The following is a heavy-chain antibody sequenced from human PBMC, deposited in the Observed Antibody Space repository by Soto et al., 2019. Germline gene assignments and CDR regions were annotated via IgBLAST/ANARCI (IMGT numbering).Heavy chain of an antibody. Sequence: EVQLVESGGGLVKPGGSLRLSCAASGFTFSSYSMNWVRQAPGKGLEWVSSISGSGSYIYYADSVKGRFTISRDNAKNSLYLQMNSRRAEDAAVYYCAGGASFLDYWGQGTLVTVSS. D-gene: IGHD1-26*01. CDR1: GFTFSSYS. J-gene: IGHJ4*02. V-gene: IGHV3-21*06. CDR2: ISGSGSYI. CDR3: AGGASFLDY.